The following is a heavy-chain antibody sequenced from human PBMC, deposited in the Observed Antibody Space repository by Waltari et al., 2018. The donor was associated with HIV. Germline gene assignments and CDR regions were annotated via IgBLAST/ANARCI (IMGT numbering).Heavy chain of an antibody. V-gene: IGHV3-30*04. J-gene: IGHJ4*02. Sequence: QVQLVESGGGVVRPGRSLRHSCAASGFTFSSYAMHWVRQAPGKGLEWVAVISYDGSNKYYADSVKGRFTISRDNSKNTLYLQMNSLRAEDTAVYYCAREPDYWGQGTLVTVSS. CDR1: GFTFSSYA. CDR3: AREPDY. CDR2: ISYDGSNK.